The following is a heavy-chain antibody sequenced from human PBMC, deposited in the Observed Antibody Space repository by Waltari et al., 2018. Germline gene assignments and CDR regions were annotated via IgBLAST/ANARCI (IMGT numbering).Heavy chain of an antibody. Sequence: QVQLQESGPGLVKPSETLSLTCTVSGGSISSHYWRWIRQPPGKGLEWIGYIYYSGSTNYNPSLKSRVTISVDTSKNQFSLKLSSVTAADTAVYYCARAGANKNWYFDLWGRGTLVTVSS. CDR3: ARAGANKNWYFDL. J-gene: IGHJ2*01. CDR2: IYYSGST. D-gene: IGHD7-27*01. V-gene: IGHV4-59*11. CDR1: GGSISSHY.